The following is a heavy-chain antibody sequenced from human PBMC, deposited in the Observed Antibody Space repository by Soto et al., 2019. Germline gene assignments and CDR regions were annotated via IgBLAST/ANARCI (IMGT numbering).Heavy chain of an antibody. J-gene: IGHJ6*02. D-gene: IGHD3-16*01. CDR2: ISSGGTYL. CDR3: VKGGEDITSPYGMDV. Sequence: AGCLRLSSAVSGFTFRIHTLVCVRQAQGKVLGWVASISSGGTYLEYAHSVKGRFAISREDAKDSVFLQMNSLKTDDTAVYCCVKGGEDITSPYGMDVWGQGTTVTVSS. CDR1: GFTFRIHT. V-gene: IGHV3-21*06.